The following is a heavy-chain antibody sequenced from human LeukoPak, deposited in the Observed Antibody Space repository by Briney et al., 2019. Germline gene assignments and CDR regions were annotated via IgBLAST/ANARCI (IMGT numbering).Heavy chain of an antibody. CDR1: GGSITNTNY. CDR2: VSLQGST. V-gene: IGHV4-4*02. J-gene: IGHJ4*02. CDR3: AREGGPYRPLDY. Sequence: PSGTLSLTCGVSGGSITNTNYWTWVRQPPGKGLEWIGEVSLQGSTNYNPSLMGRVAIAVDTSENHISLQLTSVTAADTAVYCAREGGPYRPLDYSGQGTLVTVSS.